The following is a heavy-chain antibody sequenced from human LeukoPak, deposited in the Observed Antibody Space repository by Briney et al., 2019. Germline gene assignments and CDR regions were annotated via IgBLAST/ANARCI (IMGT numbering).Heavy chain of an antibody. CDR1: GFTFSSYS. D-gene: IGHD3-10*01. CDR2: ISSSSSYI. CDR3: ARDNYGSGSYPPYFDY. Sequence: GGSLRLSCAASGFTFSSYSMNWVRQAPGKGLEWFSSISSSSSYIYYADSVKGRFTISRDNAKNSLYLQMNSLRAEDTAVYYCARDNYGSGSYPPYFDYWGQGTLVTVSS. J-gene: IGHJ4*02. V-gene: IGHV3-21*01.